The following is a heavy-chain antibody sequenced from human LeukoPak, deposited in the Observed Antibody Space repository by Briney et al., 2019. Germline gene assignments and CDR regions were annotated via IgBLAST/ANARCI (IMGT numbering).Heavy chain of an antibody. J-gene: IGHJ4*02. CDR3: ARGRRPRFMITFGGVIAYFDY. CDR2: INQSGST. Sequence: SETLSLTCAVYGGSFSGYYWSWLRQPPGKGLEGIGEINQSGSTNYNPSLKNRVTLSVHTSTDQFSLKLSYVPAADTAVDYCARGRRPRFMITFGGVIAYFDYWGQGTLVTVSS. D-gene: IGHD3-16*02. CDR1: GGSFSGYY. V-gene: IGHV4-34*01.